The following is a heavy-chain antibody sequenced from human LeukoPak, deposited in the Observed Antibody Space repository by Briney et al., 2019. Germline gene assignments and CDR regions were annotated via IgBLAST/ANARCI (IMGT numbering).Heavy chain of an antibody. CDR3: ASHSSSWYEYYFDY. J-gene: IGHJ4*02. CDR2: IYPGDSDT. Sequence: GEPLKVYCKSTGYIFTSYWNGWVRQMPGKGLELMGIIYPGDSDTRYSPSFQGQVTISADKSISTAYLQWSSLKASDTAMYYCASHSSSWYEYYFDYWGQGTLVTVSS. V-gene: IGHV5-51*01. D-gene: IGHD6-13*01. CDR1: GYIFTSYW.